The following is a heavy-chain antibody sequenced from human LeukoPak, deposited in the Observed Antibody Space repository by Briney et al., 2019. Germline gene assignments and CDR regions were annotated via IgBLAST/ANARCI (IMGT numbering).Heavy chain of an antibody. D-gene: IGHD1-26*01. Sequence: GASVKVSCKASGYTFTSYYMHWVRQAPGQGLEWMGWINPNSGGTNYAQKFQDRVTMTRDTSISTAYMELSRLRSDDTAVYYCARDGGWELVNFDYWGQGTLVTVSS. V-gene: IGHV1-2*02. CDR3: ARDGGWELVNFDY. CDR1: GYTFTSYY. J-gene: IGHJ4*02. CDR2: INPNSGGT.